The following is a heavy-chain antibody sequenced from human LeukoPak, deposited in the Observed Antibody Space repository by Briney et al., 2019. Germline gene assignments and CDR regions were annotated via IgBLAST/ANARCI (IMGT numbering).Heavy chain of an antibody. CDR3: AKRPIMIVVALFDY. V-gene: IGHV3-23*01. D-gene: IGHD3-22*01. J-gene: IGHJ4*02. CDR2: ISGSGGST. CDR1: GFTFSSYA. Sequence: GGSLRLSCAASGFTFSSYAMSWVRQAPGKGLEWVSAISGSGGSTYYADSMKGRFTISRDNSKNTLYLQMNSLRAEDTAVYYCAKRPIMIVVALFDYWGQGTLVTVSS.